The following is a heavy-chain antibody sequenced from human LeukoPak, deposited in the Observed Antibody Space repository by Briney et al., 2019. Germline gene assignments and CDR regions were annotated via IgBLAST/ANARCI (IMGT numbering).Heavy chain of an antibody. CDR2: MNEDGSKK. D-gene: IGHD6-13*01. CDR1: GFTFITYA. J-gene: IGHJ3*02. V-gene: IGHV3-7*01. Sequence: GGSLRLSCAASGFTFITYAINWVRQAPGKGLEWVANMNEDGSKKYYVDSVKGRFTISRDNAKNSLYLQMNSLRAEDTAVYYCARERPAAASAFDIWGQGTMVTVSS. CDR3: ARERPAAASAFDI.